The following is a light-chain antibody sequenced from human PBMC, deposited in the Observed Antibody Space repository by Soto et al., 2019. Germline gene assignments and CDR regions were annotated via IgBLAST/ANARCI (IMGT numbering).Light chain of an antibody. V-gene: IGKV3-11*01. CDR3: QERSNWPQLT. J-gene: IGKJ4*01. Sequence: EIVLTQSPATLSLSPGERATLSCRASQSVSSYLAWYQQKLGQAPRLLIYDASNRATGIPARFSGSGSGTDFTLTIRSLEPEDFAVYFCQERSNWPQLTFGGGTKVEIK. CDR1: QSVSSY. CDR2: DAS.